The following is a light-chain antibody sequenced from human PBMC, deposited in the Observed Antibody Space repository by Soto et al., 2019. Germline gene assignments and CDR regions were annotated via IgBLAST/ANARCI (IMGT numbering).Light chain of an antibody. CDR3: QQRSDSIT. Sequence: EIVLTQSPGTLSLSPGERATLSCRASQSVSNNYLAWYQQKPGQAPRLLIYGASNRATGIPDRFSGSGSGTEFTLTISRLEPEDFAVYYCQQRSDSITFGQGTKVDNK. V-gene: IGKV3D-20*02. J-gene: IGKJ1*01. CDR1: QSVSNNY. CDR2: GAS.